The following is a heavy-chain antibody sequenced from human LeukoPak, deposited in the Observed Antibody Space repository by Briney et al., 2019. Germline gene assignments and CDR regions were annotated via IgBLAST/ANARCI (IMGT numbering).Heavy chain of an antibody. CDR1: GFSFSSYG. CDR2: ISYDGTNK. CDR3: AKEKVSGTGAFDY. J-gene: IGHJ4*02. D-gene: IGHD5/OR15-5a*01. V-gene: IGHV3-30*02. Sequence: GGSLRLSCAASGFSFSSYGMHWVRQAPGKGLEWVTFISYDGTNKYYVDSVKGRFTISRDNSENTLYLQLNSLRPEDTAVYYCAKEKVSGTGAFDYWGQGILVTVSS.